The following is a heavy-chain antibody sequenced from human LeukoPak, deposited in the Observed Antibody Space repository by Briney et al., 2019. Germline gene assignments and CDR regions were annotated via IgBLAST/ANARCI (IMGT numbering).Heavy chain of an antibody. D-gene: IGHD3-10*01. Sequence: SETLSLTCTVSGGSISSGGYYWSWIRPHPGKGLEWIGYIYYSGSTYYNPSLKSRVTISVDTSKNQFSLKLSSVTAADTAVYYCARENPSLLWDYYYYYGMDVWGQGTTVTVSS. CDR1: GGSISSGGYY. CDR3: ARENPSLLWDYYYYYGMDV. CDR2: IYYSGST. J-gene: IGHJ6*02. V-gene: IGHV4-31*03.